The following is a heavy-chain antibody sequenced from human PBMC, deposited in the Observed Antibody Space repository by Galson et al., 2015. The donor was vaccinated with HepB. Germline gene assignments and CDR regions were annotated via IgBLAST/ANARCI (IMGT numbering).Heavy chain of an antibody. D-gene: IGHD6-13*01. CDR2: IIPMLGIA. Sequence: SVKVSCKASGGTFSSYAISWVRQAPGQGLEWMGRIIPMLGIANYAQNFQGRVTVSTDTPTRTAYMDLRSLRSDDTAVYYCARAPPTAVGLLGAFDLWGQGTMVTVSS. V-gene: IGHV1-69*04. CDR1: GGTFSSYA. CDR3: ARAPPTAVGLLGAFDL. J-gene: IGHJ3*01.